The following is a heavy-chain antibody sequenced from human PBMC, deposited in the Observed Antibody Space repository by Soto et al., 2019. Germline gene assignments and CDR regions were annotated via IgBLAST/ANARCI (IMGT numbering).Heavy chain of an antibody. D-gene: IGHD3-10*01. J-gene: IGHJ3*02. CDR1: GFTFSSYA. CDR3: ARTLRDAFDI. V-gene: IGHV3-30-3*01. CDR2: ISYDGSNK. Sequence: QVQLVESGGGVVQPGRSLRLSCAASGFTFSSYAMHWVRQAPGKGLEWVAVISYDGSNKYYADSLKGRFTISRDNSKNTLYLQMNSLRAEDTAVYYCARTLRDAFDIWCQGTMVTVSS.